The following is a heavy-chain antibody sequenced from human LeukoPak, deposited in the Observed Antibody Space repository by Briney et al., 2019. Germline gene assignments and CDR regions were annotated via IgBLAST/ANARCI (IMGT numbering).Heavy chain of an antibody. V-gene: IGHV4-39*01. J-gene: IGHJ4*02. CDR2: IYYRGST. CDR1: GGSISSSSYY. CDR3: ASSLLYYFDY. Sequence: SETLSLTCTVSGGSISSSSYYWGWIRQPPREGLEWIGSIYYRGSTYYNPSLKSRVTISVDTSKNQFSLKLSSVTAADTAVYYCASSLLYYFDYWGQGTLVTVSS. D-gene: IGHD3-10*01.